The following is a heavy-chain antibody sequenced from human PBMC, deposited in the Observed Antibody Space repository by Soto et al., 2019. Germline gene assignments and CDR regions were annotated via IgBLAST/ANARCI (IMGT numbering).Heavy chain of an antibody. Sequence: GGSLNLSGSASGFTFSSYDMHWVRQGPGKGLEWVSAFGTTGDTNYEGSVKGRFTISRENAKNSLYLQMNSLRAGDTAIYFCARAIGPTLFDYWGQGALVTVSS. V-gene: IGHV3-13*04. CDR3: ARAIGPTLFDY. J-gene: IGHJ4*02. CDR2: FGTTGDT. D-gene: IGHD3-22*01. CDR1: GFTFSSYD.